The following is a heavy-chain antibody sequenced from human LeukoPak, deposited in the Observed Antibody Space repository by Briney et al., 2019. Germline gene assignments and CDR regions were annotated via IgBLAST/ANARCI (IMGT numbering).Heavy chain of an antibody. D-gene: IGHD6-19*01. Sequence: ASVKVSCKASGYTFTSYGISWVRQAPGQGLEWMGWISTYNGNTHYAQKLQGRVTMTTDTSTSTAYMELRSLRSDDTAVYYCATPGQWPVYFDYWGPGTQVTVSS. V-gene: IGHV1-18*01. J-gene: IGHJ4*02. CDR2: ISTYNGNT. CDR3: ATPGQWPVYFDY. CDR1: GYTFTSYG.